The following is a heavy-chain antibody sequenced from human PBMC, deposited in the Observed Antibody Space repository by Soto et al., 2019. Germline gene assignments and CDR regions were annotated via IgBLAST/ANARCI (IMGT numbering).Heavy chain of an antibody. V-gene: IGHV1-58*01. CDR2: IVVGSGNT. D-gene: IGHD6-19*01. CDR1: GFTFTSSA. Sequence: SVKVSCKASGFTFTSSAVQWVRQARGQRLEWIGWIVVGSGNTNYAQKFQERVTITRDMSTSTAYMELSSLRSGDTAVYYCAADLGWYVGNWFDPWGQGTLVTVSS. J-gene: IGHJ5*02. CDR3: AADLGWYVGNWFDP.